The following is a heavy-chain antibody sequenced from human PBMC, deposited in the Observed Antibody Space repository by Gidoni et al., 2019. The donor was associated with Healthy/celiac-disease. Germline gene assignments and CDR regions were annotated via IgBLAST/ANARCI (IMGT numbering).Heavy chain of an antibody. CDR1: GFTFSSYA. J-gene: IGHJ4*02. CDR3: AKDRFAGDRSAYFDY. Sequence: EVQLLESGGGLVQPGGSLRLSCAASGFTFSSYAMSWVRQAPGKGLEWVSVISGSGGSTYYADSVKGRFTISRDNSKNTLYLQMNSLRAEDTAVYYCAKDRFAGDRSAYFDYWGQGTLVTVSS. CDR2: ISGSGGST. D-gene: IGHD3-10*01. V-gene: IGHV3-23*01.